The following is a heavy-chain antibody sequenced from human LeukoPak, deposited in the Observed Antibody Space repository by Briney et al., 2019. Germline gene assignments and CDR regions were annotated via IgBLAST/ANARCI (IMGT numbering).Heavy chain of an antibody. D-gene: IGHD6-6*01. J-gene: IGHJ6*03. Sequence: SETLSLTCFVSGYPINIDYSWGWIRQPPGKGLEWIGSIYHSGSTYYNPSLKSRVTISVDTSKNQFSLKLSSVTAADTAVYYCARVAARRNYYYYMDVWGKGTTVTVSS. V-gene: IGHV4-38-2*02. CDR3: ARVAARRNYYYYMDV. CDR1: GYPINIDYS. CDR2: IYHSGST.